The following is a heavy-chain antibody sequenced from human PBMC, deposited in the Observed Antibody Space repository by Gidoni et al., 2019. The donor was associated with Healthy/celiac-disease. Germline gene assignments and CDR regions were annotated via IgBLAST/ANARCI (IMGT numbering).Heavy chain of an antibody. Sequence: EVPLVESVGGLVQPGGSLRLSCAASGLPFSSYWMHGVRQAPGKGLVWVSRMNSDGSSTSYEDSVKGRFTISRDNAKNTMYLQMNRLRAEDTAVYYCAREVVVAVSYDGMDVWGQGTTVTVSS. J-gene: IGHJ6*02. V-gene: IGHV3-74*01. CDR1: GLPFSSYW. CDR2: MNSDGSST. D-gene: IGHD2-15*01. CDR3: AREVVVAVSYDGMDV.